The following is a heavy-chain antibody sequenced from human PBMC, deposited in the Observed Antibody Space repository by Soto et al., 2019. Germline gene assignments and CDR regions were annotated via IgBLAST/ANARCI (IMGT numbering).Heavy chain of an antibody. CDR2: ISNSGSTK. CDR1: GFTFSDYY. J-gene: IGHJ4*02. CDR3: AKVSGWSEYLGFDY. V-gene: IGHV3-11*01. D-gene: IGHD3-3*01. Sequence: GGSLRLSCAASGFTFSDYYMSWIRQAPGKGLEWVSYISNSGSTKYYADSVKGRFTISRDNAKNSLYLQMSSLRAEDTAVYYCAKVSGWSEYLGFDYWGQGTLVTVSS.